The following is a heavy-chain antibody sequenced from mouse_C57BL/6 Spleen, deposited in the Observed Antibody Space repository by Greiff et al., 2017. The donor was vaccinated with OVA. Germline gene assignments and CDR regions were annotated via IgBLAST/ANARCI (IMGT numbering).Heavy chain of an antibody. CDR3: AREEDGSSSFDY. Sequence: EVQLQQSGPELVKPGASVKISCKASGYSFTGYYMNWVKQSPEKSLEWIGEINPSTGGTTYNQKFKAKATLTVDKSSSTAYMQLKSLTSEDSAVYFCAREEDGSSSFDYWGQGTTLTVSS. D-gene: IGHD1-1*01. CDR1: GYSFTGYY. CDR2: INPSTGGT. V-gene: IGHV1-42*01. J-gene: IGHJ2*01.